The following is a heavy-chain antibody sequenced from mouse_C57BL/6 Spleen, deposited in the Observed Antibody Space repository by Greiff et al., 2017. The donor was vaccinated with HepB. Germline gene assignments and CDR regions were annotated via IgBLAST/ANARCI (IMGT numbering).Heavy chain of an antibody. J-gene: IGHJ4*01. CDR3: ARARNWDDAMDY. V-gene: IGHV5-16*01. Sequence: EVQLVESEGGLVQPGSSMKLSCTASGFTFSDYYMAWVRQVPEKGLEWVANINYDGSSTYYLDSLKSRFIISRDNAKNILYLQMSSLKSEDTATYYCARARNWDDAMDYWGQGTSVTVSS. CDR2: INYDGSST. CDR1: GFTFSDYY. D-gene: IGHD4-1*01.